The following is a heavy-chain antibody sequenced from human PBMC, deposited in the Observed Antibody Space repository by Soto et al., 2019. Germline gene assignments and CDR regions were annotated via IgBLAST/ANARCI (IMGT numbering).Heavy chain of an antibody. CDR3: TRDRGGTTIYYAMAV. D-gene: IGHD1-26*01. CDR2: IIPIFGTV. J-gene: IGHJ6*02. V-gene: IGHV1-69*13. Sequence: ASVKVSCKASGGSFRTYTTSWVRQAPGQGLEWVGGIIPIFGTVNYAQKLRDRVTITADESTSTAYMELTNLRSEDTAVYYCTRDRGGTTIYYAMAVWGQGTTVTVSS. CDR1: GGSFRTYT.